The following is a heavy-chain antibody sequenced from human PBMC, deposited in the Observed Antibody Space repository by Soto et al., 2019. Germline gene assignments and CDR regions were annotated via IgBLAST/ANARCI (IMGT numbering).Heavy chain of an antibody. CDR1: GGSISSGDYY. CDR3: ASYMVRGVIGDY. CDR2: IYYSGST. V-gene: IGHV4-30-4*01. Sequence: PSETLSLTCTVSGGSISSGDYYWSWIRQPPGKGLEWIGYIYYSGSTYYNPSLKSRVTISVDTSKTQFSLKLSSVTAADTAVYYCASYMVRGVIGDYWGQGTLVTVSS. J-gene: IGHJ4*02. D-gene: IGHD3-10*01.